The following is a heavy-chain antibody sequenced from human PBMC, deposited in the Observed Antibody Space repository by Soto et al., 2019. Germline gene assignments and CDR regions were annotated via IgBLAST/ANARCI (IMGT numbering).Heavy chain of an antibody. CDR1: GYTFTSYA. Sequence: QVQLVQSGAEVKKPGASVKVSCKASGYTFTSYAMHWVRQAPGQRLEWMRWINAGNGNTKYSQKFQGRVTITRDTSASTAYMELSSLRSEDTAVYYCARDRFVAAAGTWFAPWGQGTLVTVSS. D-gene: IGHD6-13*01. J-gene: IGHJ5*02. CDR3: ARDRFVAAAGTWFAP. CDR2: INAGNGNT. V-gene: IGHV1-3*01.